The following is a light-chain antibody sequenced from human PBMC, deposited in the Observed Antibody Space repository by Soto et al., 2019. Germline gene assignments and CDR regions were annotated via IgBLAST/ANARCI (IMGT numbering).Light chain of an antibody. CDR3: QQHSNWPPT. J-gene: IGKJ4*01. V-gene: IGKV3-11*01. Sequence: EIVLTQSPVTLSLSPGERATLSCRASQSVRSYLAWYQQKPGQAPRLLIYDAFKRATGIPARFSGSGSGTDSTLTISSLEPEDFAVYYCQQHSNWPPTFGGGTKVEIK. CDR1: QSVRSY. CDR2: DAF.